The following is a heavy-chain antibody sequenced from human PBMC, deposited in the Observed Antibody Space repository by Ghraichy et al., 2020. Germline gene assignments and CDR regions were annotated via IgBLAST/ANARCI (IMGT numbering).Heavy chain of an antibody. CDR1: GFSLSTSGVG. J-gene: IGHJ3*02. CDR3: AHRPYQLGKGGDAFDI. D-gene: IGHD7-27*01. CDR2: IYWDDDK. V-gene: IGHV2-5*02. Sequence: SGPTLVKPTQTLTLTCTFSGFSLSTSGVGVGWIRQPPGKALEWLALIYWDDDKRYSPSLKSRLTITKDTSKNQVVLTMTNMDPVDTATYYCAHRPYQLGKGGDAFDIWGQGTMVTVSS.